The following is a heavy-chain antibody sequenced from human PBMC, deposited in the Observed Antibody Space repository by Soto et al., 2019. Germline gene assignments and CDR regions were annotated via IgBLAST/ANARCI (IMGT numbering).Heavy chain of an antibody. CDR1: GFTVSSNY. D-gene: IGHD4-17*01. J-gene: IGHJ4*02. Sequence: GSLRLSCAASGFTVSSNYMSWVRQAPGKGLEWVSVIYSGGSTYYADSVKGRFTISRDNSKNTLYLQMNSLRAEDTAVYFFAILPPPTGDYPPIHPDSWGQGPLVTVSS. CDR2: IYSGGST. CDR3: AILPPPTGDYPPIHPDS. V-gene: IGHV3-66*01.